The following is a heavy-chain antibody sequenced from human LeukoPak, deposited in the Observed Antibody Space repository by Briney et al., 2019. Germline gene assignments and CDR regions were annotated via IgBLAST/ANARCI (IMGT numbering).Heavy chain of an antibody. D-gene: IGHD4/OR15-4a*01. J-gene: IGHJ4*02. CDR3: AKDLSPMVGTKTFDY. Sequence: GGSLRLSCAAPGFTFSTYGMHWVRQAPGKGLEWVAFIRYDGSNKYYGDSVKGRFTISRDNSKNTLDLQMNSLRPEDTAVYSCAKDLSPMVGTKTFDYWGQGTLVTVSS. CDR2: IRYDGSNK. V-gene: IGHV3-30*02. CDR1: GFTFSTYG.